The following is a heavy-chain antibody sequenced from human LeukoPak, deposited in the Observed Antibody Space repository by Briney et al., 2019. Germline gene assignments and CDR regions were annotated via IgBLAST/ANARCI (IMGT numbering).Heavy chain of an antibody. CDR2: ISAYNGNT. Sequence: ASVKVSCKASGYTFTSYGISWARQAPGQGLEWMGWISAYNGNTNYALKLQGRVTMTTDTSTSTAYMELRSLRSDDTAVYYCARAPPGYCSSTSCSYYFDYWGQGTLVTVSS. CDR1: GYTFTSYG. CDR3: ARAPPGYCSSTSCSYYFDY. V-gene: IGHV1-18*01. D-gene: IGHD2-2*01. J-gene: IGHJ4*02.